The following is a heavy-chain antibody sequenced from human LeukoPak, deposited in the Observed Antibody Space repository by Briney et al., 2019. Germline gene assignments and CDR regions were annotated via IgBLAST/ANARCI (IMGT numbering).Heavy chain of an antibody. CDR3: ARGASSSWFGIDY. CDR2: INSDGSST. Sequence: PGGSLRLSSAASGFIFSNYWMHWVRQAPGKGLVWVSRINSDGSSTSYADSVKGRFTISRDNAKNTLYMEMNSLRAEDTAVYYCARGASSSWFGIDYWGQGTLVTVSS. D-gene: IGHD6-13*01. J-gene: IGHJ4*02. V-gene: IGHV3-74*01. CDR1: GFIFSNYW.